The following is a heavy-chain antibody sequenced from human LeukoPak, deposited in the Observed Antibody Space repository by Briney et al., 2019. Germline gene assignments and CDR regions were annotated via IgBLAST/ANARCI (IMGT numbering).Heavy chain of an antibody. CDR1: GFTFSSYW. J-gene: IGHJ4*02. CDR2: IKQDGSEK. V-gene: IGHV3-7*01. D-gene: IGHD2-15*01. Sequence: GGSLRLSCAASGFTFSSYWMSWVRQAPGKGLEWVANIKQDGSEKYYVDSVKGRFTISRDNAKNSLYLQMNSLRAEDTAVYYCARGGYCSGGSCYFLDYWGQGTLVTVSS. CDR3: ARGGYCSGGSCYFLDY.